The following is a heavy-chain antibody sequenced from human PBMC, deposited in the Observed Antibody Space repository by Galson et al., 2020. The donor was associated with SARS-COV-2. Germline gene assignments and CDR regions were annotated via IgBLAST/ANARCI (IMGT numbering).Heavy chain of an antibody. J-gene: IGHJ6*02. CDR2: IKQDGSEK. D-gene: IGHD6-13*01. Sequence: TGGSLRLSCAASGFTFSSYWMSWVRQAPGKGLEWVTNIKQDGSEKYYVDSVKGRFTISRDNAKNSLYLQMNSLRAEDTAVYYCARDSYSSSQDQYYYYGMDVWGQGTTVTVSS. CDR3: ARDSYSSSQDQYYYYGMDV. CDR1: GFTFSSYW. V-gene: IGHV3-7*01.